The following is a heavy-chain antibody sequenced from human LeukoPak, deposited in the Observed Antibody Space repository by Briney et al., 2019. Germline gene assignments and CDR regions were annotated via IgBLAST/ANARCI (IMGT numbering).Heavy chain of an antibody. V-gene: IGHV3-48*03. CDR2: ISSSGSTI. CDR3: ARRTAIATAGTLLYYFDY. J-gene: IGHJ4*02. CDR1: GFTFSTNG. Sequence: GGSLRLSCAASGFTFSTNGMNWVRQAPGKGLEWVSYISSSGSTIYYADSVKGRFTISRDNAKNSLYLQMNNLRTDDTAIYYCARRTAIATAGTLLYYFDYWGLGTVVTVSS. D-gene: IGHD6-13*01.